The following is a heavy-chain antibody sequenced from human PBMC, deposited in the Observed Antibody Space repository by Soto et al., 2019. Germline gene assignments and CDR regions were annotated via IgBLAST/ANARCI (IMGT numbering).Heavy chain of an antibody. CDR3: ARAGYCSSTSCFGDYYYGMDV. D-gene: IGHD2-2*01. V-gene: IGHV1-69*02. J-gene: IGHJ6*02. CDR2: IIPILGIA. Sequence: QVQLVQSGAEVKKPGSSVKVSCKASGGTFSSYTISWVRQAPGQGLEWMGRIIPILGIANYAQKFQGRVTITADKSTSTAYMELSRLRSEDTAVYYCARAGYCSSTSCFGDYYYGMDVWGQGTTVTVSS. CDR1: GGTFSSYT.